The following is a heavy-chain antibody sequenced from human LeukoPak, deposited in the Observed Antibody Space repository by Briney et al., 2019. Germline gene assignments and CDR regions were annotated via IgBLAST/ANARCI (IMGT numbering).Heavy chain of an antibody. J-gene: IGHJ3*02. V-gene: IGHV3-43*01. CDR1: GFTFDDYT. CDR3: AKKGYCSSTSCLHDAFDI. Sequence: PGGSLRLSCAASGFTFDDYTMHWVRQAPGKGLEWVSLISWDGGSTYYADSVKGRFTISRDNSKNTLYLQMNSLRAEDTAVYYCAKKGYCSSTSCLHDAFDIRGQGTMVTVSS. D-gene: IGHD2-2*01. CDR2: ISWDGGST.